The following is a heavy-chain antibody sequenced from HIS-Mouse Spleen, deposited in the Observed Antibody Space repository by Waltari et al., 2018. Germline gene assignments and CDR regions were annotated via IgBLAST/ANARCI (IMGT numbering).Heavy chain of an antibody. V-gene: IGHV3-73*01. J-gene: IGHJ4*02. CDR3: TGGSWSGYYFDY. D-gene: IGHD3-3*01. Sequence: EVQLVESGGGLVQPGGSLKLSCAASGFTFSGSAMHWVRQASGKGLEWGGRSRSKANSYATAYAASVKGRFTISRDDSKNTAYLQMNSLKTEDTAVYYCTGGSWSGYYFDYWGQGTLVTVSS. CDR2: SRSKANSYAT. CDR1: GFTFSGSA.